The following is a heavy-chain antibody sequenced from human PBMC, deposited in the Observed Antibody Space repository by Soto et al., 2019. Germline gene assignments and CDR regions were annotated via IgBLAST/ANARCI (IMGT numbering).Heavy chain of an antibody. CDR1: GFSFTTYG. CDR2: IWYDGSNQ. D-gene: IGHD2-21*02. J-gene: IGHJ4*02. CDR3: VKDHCGGDCYSDPYFDY. Sequence: QVQLVESGGGVVQPGRSLRLSCVASGFSFTTYGLHWVRQAPGKGLEWVAVIWYDGSNQYYADSVKGRFTISRDNSKKILYLEMNSMRVEDTAVYYCVKDHCGGDCYSDPYFDYWGQGTLVTVSS. V-gene: IGHV3-33*06.